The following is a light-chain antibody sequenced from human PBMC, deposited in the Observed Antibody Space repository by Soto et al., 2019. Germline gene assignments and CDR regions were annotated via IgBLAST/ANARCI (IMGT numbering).Light chain of an antibody. V-gene: IGKV2-28*01. CDR1: QSLLHSNGYNY. CDR3: MQALQTPIT. CDR2: LGS. Sequence: EIAMTQSPLSLPVTPGEPASISCRSSQSLLHSNGYNYLDWYLQKPGQSPQLLIYLGSNRASGVPDRFSGSGSGTDFTLKISRVEAEDVGVYYCMQALQTPITFGQGTRLEI. J-gene: IGKJ5*01.